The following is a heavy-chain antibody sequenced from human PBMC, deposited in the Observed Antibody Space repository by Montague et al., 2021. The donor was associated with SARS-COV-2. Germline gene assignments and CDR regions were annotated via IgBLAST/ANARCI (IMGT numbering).Heavy chain of an antibody. J-gene: IGHJ4*02. CDR3: GRGVVAATPVVDY. CDR2: IYASGGT. Sequence: SETLSLTCTVSGDSISSFYWNWIRQPAGKGLEWMGRIYASGGTNYNHSPTSRVTISVDTSTNQFSLKLNSATAADTAVYYCGRGVVAATPVVDYWGRGALVTVSS. V-gene: IGHV4-4*07. CDR1: GDSISSFY. D-gene: IGHD2-15*01.